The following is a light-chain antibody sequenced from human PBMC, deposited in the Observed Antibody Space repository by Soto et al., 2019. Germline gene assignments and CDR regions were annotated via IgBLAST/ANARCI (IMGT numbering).Light chain of an antibody. CDR3: MQAVYTRT. CDR2: LGS. Sequence: ESVVTQSPLSLSVTPGEPASISCRSSQNLLHIDGYNYLDWYLQKPGQSPHLLIFLGSYRASEVPDRFSGSGSGTDFTLRISRVEAEDVGVYYCMQAVYTRTFGPGTKVDIK. J-gene: IGKJ1*01. CDR1: QNLLHIDGYNY. V-gene: IGKV2-28*01.